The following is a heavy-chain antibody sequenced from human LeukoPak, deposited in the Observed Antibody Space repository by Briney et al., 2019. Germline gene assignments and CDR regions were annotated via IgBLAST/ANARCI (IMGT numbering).Heavy chain of an antibody. CDR1: GFTVSSNY. D-gene: IGHD3-22*01. CDR2: IYSGGST. J-gene: IGHJ4*02. CDR3: AGYYDSSGYYYFDY. V-gene: IGHV3-66*02. Sequence: PGGSLRLSCAASGFTVSSNYMSWVRQAPGKGLEWVSVIYSGGSTYYADSVKGRFTISRDNSKNTLSLQMNSLRAEDTAVYYCAGYYDSSGYYYFDYWGQGTLVTVSS.